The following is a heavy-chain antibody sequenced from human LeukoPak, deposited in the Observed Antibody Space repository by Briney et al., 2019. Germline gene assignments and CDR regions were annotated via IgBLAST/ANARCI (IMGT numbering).Heavy chain of an antibody. CDR3: ARGPIIVATLDY. V-gene: IGHV1-69*04. Sequence: SVKVSCKASGGTFSSYAISWVRQAPGQGLEWMGRIIPILGIANYAQKFQGRVTITADKSTSTAYMELSSLRSEDTAVYYCARGPIIVATLDYWGQGTLVTVSS. CDR2: IIPILGIA. CDR1: GGTFSSYA. J-gene: IGHJ4*02. D-gene: IGHD5-12*01.